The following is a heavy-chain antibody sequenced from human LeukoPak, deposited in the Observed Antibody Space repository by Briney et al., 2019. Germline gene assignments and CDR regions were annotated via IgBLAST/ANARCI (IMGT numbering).Heavy chain of an antibody. D-gene: IGHD2-15*01. CDR1: GYTFTSYG. V-gene: IGHV1-8*01. Sequence: GASVKVSCKASGYTFTSYGINWVRQATGQGLEWMGWMNPNSGNTGYAQKFQGRVTMTRNTSISTAYMELSSLRSEDTAVYYCARYCSGGSCYSVAFDPWGQGTLVTVSS. J-gene: IGHJ5*02. CDR3: ARYCSGGSCYSVAFDP. CDR2: MNPNSGNT.